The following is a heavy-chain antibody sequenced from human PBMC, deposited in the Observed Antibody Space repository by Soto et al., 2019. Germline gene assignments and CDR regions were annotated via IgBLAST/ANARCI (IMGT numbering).Heavy chain of an antibody. J-gene: IGHJ4*02. Sequence: GGSLRLSCAASGFTFSSYAMSWVRQAPGKGLEWVSAISGSGGSTYYADSVKGRFTMSRDNSKNTRYLQMDSLRAEDPAVDDWAKDLRPPVGATDYWGQGTLVTVSS. CDR2: ISGSGGST. CDR3: AKDLRPPVGATDY. V-gene: IGHV3-23*01. CDR1: GFTFSSYA. D-gene: IGHD1-26*01.